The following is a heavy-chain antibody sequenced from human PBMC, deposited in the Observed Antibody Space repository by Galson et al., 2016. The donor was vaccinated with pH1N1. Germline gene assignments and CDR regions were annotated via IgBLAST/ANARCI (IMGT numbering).Heavy chain of an antibody. V-gene: IGHV4-39*01. J-gene: IGHJ3*02. CDR3: ARSLMNQFEAFDI. Sequence: LRLSCAASGFTFSSYGLHWVRQAPGKGLEWIGSIYYSGSTYYNSSLKSRVTISVDTSKNQFSLKLSSVTAADTAVYYCARSLMNQFEAFDIWGQGKMVTVSS. CDR1: GFTFSSYGLH. CDR2: IYYSGST. D-gene: IGHD1-14*01.